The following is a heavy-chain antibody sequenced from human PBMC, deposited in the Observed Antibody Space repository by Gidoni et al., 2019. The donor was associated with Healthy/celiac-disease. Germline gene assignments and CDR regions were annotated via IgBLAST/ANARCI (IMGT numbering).Heavy chain of an antibody. J-gene: IGHJ4*02. CDR3: ASSSGYYYEFDY. Sequence: EVQLVESGGGLVKPGGSLRLSCAASGFTFSSYSMNWVRQAPGKGLEWVSSISGSSSYIYYAGSVKGRFTISRDNAKNSLYLQMNSLRAEDTAVYYCASSSGYYYEFDYWGQGTLVTVSS. V-gene: IGHV3-21*01. CDR1: GFTFSSYS. CDR2: ISGSSSYI. D-gene: IGHD3-22*01.